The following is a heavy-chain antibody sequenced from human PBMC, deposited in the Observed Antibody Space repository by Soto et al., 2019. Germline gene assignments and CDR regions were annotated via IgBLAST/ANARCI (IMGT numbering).Heavy chain of an antibody. D-gene: IGHD1-7*01. V-gene: IGHV1-3*01. CDR2: INAGNGNT. Sequence: QVQLVQSGAEVKKPGASVKVSCKASGYTFTSYAMHWVRQAPGQRLEWMGWINAGNGNTKYSQKFQGRVTITRDTSXXTAYMELSSLRSEDTAVYYCARETNPNYYYYGMDVWGQGTTVTVSS. CDR3: ARETNPNYYYYGMDV. CDR1: GYTFTSYA. J-gene: IGHJ6*02.